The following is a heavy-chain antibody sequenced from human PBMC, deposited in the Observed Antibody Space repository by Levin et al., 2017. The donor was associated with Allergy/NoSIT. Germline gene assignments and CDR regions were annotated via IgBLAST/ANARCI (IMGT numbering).Heavy chain of an antibody. D-gene: IGHD3-10*01. CDR1: GFTFSSYS. Sequence: ASVKVSCAASGFTFSSYSMNWVRQAPGKGLEWVSSISSSSSYIYYADSVKGRFTISRDNAKNSLYLQMNSLRAEDTAVYYCARDTHYYGSGSSDYWGQGTLVTVSS. CDR3: ARDTHYYGSGSSDY. J-gene: IGHJ4*02. V-gene: IGHV3-21*01. CDR2: ISSSSSYI.